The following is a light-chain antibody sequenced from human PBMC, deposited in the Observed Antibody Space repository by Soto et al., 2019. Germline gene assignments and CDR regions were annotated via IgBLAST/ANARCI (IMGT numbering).Light chain of an antibody. Sequence: EIVMTQSPATLSVSPGERATLSCRASQSVSSNLAWYQQKPGQAPRLLIYGASTKATGIPARFSGGGSGTECTLTISSLQSEDFAVYDCQQYNNWPPYTFGQGTKLESK. CDR3: QQYNNWPPYT. CDR1: QSVSSN. CDR2: GAS. J-gene: IGKJ2*01. V-gene: IGKV3D-15*01.